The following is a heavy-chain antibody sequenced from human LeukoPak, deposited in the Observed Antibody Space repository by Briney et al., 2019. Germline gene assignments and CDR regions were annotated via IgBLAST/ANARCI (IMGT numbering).Heavy chain of an antibody. CDR2: ISYDGSNK. V-gene: IGHV3-30*04. J-gene: IGHJ4*02. Sequence: PGRSLRLSCAASGFTFSSYVMHWVRQAPGKGLEWVAVISYDGSNKYYADSVKDRFTISRDNSKNTLYLQMNSLRAEDTAVYYCARAVAGTFDYWGQGTLVTVSS. D-gene: IGHD6-19*01. CDR3: ARAVAGTFDY. CDR1: GFTFSSYV.